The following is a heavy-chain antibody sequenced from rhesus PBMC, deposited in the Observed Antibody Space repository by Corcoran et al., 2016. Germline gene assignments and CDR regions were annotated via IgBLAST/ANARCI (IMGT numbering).Heavy chain of an antibody. CDR2: IKNRADGGAA. V-gene: IGHV3S11*01. CDR3: TRAKTHDY. J-gene: IGHJ4*01. D-gene: IGHD3S6*01. CDR1: GVTISNYW. Sequence: EVQLVESGGGMVQPGGSLRLSWSAYGVTISNYWMSRVRQAPGKGLEWVGFIKNRADGGAAAYAESVKGRFTISRDDSKNTLYLQMNSLKTEDTAVYYCTRAKTHDYWGQGVLVTVSS.